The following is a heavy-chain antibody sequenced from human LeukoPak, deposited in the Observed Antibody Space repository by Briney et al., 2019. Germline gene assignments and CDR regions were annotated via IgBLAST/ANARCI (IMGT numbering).Heavy chain of an antibody. CDR1: GFTFSSYG. D-gene: IGHD2-2*01. Sequence: GRSLRLSCADSGFTFSSYGMHWVRQAPGKGLEWVAVISHDGSSKYFADSVKGRFTISRDNPKNMLDLQMHSLRAEDTAVYYCAKSIRFCSSSSCFAGYYNYGLHVWGQGTTVIVSS. V-gene: IGHV3-30*18. CDR3: AKSIRFCSSSSCFAGYYNYGLHV. CDR2: ISHDGSSK. J-gene: IGHJ6*02.